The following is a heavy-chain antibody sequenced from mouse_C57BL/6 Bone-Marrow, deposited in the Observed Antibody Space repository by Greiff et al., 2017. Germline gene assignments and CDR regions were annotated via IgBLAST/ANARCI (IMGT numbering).Heavy chain of an antibody. CDR1: GYTFTSYW. V-gene: IGHV1-64*01. CDR3: ASHDGYTWFAY. D-gene: IGHD2-3*01. J-gene: IGHJ3*01. CDR2: IHPNSGST. Sequence: QVQLQQSGAELVKPGASVKLSCKASGYTFTSYWMHWVKQRPGQGLEWIGMIHPNSGSTNYNEKFKSKATLTVDKSSSTAYMQLSSLTSEDSAVYYCASHDGYTWFAYWGQGTLVTVSA.